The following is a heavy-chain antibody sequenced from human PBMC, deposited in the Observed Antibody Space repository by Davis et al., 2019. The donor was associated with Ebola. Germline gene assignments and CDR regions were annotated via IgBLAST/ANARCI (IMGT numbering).Heavy chain of an antibody. V-gene: IGHV3-30*09. CDR2: ISYDGSKR. D-gene: IGHD3-3*01. J-gene: IGHJ6*02. CDR3: ARDQGYYYYGMDV. CDR1: GFTYGNHA. Sequence: GESLKISCAASGFTYGNHAMHWVRQAPGKGLEWVAVISYDGSKRYYADSVKGRFAISRDTSKKMLYLQMNSLRPEDTAVYSCARDQGYYYYGMDVWGHGTTVVVS.